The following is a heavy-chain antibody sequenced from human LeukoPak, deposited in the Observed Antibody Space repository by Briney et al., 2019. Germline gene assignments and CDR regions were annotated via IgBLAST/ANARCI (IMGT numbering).Heavy chain of an antibody. CDR1: GGSISSYY. CDR3: ATLSVVAATRSDAFDI. Sequence: SETLSLTCTVSGGSISSYYWSWIRQPPGKGLEWIGYIYYSGSTNYNPSLKSRVTIPVDTSKNQFSLKLSSVTAADTAVYYCATLSVVAATRSDAFDIWGQGTLVTVSS. CDR2: IYYSGST. J-gene: IGHJ3*02. D-gene: IGHD2-15*01. V-gene: IGHV4-59*01.